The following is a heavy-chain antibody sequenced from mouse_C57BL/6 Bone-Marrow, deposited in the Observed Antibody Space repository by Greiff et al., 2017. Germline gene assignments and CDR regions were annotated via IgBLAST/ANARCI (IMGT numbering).Heavy chain of an antibody. CDR1: GYTFTDYY. D-gene: IGHD2-3*01. CDR3: TRRSFYDYYAMDY. Sequence: VQLQQSGAELVRPGASVKLSCKASGYTFTDYYINWVKQRPGQGLEWIARIYPGSGNTYYNEKFKGKATLTAEKSSSTAYMQLSSLTSADSAVXFCTRRSFYDYYAMDYGGQGTSVTVSS. V-gene: IGHV1-76*01. CDR2: IYPGSGNT. J-gene: IGHJ4*01.